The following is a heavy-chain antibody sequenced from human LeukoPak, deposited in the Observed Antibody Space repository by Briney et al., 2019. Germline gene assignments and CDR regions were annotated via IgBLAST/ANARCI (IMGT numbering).Heavy chain of an antibody. V-gene: IGHV5-51*01. J-gene: IGHJ4*02. CDR3: ARFAAYYDFWSGPWSPADY. D-gene: IGHD3-3*01. CDR1: GYSFTSYW. CDR2: IYPGDSDT. Sequence: GESLKISCKGSGYSFTSYWIGWVRQMSGKGLEWMGVIYPGDSDTRYSPSFQGQVTISADKSISTAYLQWSSLKASDTAMYYCARFAAYYDFWSGPWSPADYWGQGTLVTVSS.